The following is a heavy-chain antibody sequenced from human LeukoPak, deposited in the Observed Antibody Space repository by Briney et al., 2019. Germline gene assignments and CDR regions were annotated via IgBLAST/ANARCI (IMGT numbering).Heavy chain of an antibody. J-gene: IGHJ1*01. Sequence: SETLSLTCAVYGGSFSGYYWSWIRQPPGKGLEWIGEINHSGSTNYNPSLKSRVTISVDTSKNQFPLKLSSVTAADTAVYYCARGGSSSWYRGYFQHWGQGTLVIVSS. V-gene: IGHV4-34*01. CDR2: INHSGST. CDR3: ARGGSSSWYRGYFQH. D-gene: IGHD6-13*01. CDR1: GGSFSGYY.